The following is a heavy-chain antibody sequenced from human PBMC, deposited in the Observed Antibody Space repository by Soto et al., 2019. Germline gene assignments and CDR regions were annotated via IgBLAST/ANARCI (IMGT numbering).Heavy chain of an antibody. CDR2: ISGSGGST. CDR1: GFTFSSYA. J-gene: IGHJ6*02. CDR3: AKDLSGQQLQLVQGYYYGMDV. D-gene: IGHD6-13*01. V-gene: IGHV3-23*01. Sequence: GGSLRLSCAVSGFTFSSYAMSWVRQAPGKGLEWASAISGSGGSTYYADSVKGRFTISRDNSKNTLYLQMNSLRAEDTAVYYCAKDLSGQQLQLVQGYYYGMDVWGQGTTVTVSS.